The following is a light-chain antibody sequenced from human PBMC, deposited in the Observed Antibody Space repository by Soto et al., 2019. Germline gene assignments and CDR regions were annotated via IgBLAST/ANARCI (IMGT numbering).Light chain of an antibody. J-gene: IGKJ1*01. V-gene: IGKV3-20*01. CDR2: GAS. Sequence: EIVLTQSPGTLSLSPGERATLSCRASQSVSSSYLAWYQQKPGQAPRLLIYGASSRATGIPDRFSGSGSGTDFTLTISRLEPEDFAVYYCQQHDNSPRTFGQGTKV. CDR3: QQHDNSPRT. CDR1: QSVSSSY.